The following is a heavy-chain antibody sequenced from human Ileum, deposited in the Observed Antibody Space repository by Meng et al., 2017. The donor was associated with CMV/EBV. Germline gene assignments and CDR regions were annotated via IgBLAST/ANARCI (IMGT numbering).Heavy chain of an antibody. CDR1: GDSGNRGDSY. Sequence: VPLVESGPGLMEHSQPLSLICSVSGDSGNRGDSYWSWIRQRQGRGLEWIGYVYYSGRPFNNPSLESRRSISIDKSKNKFSLNLREVSGADTALYFCSRERLGAGPYYLLDVWGRGTLVTVSS. V-gene: IGHV4-30-4*08. D-gene: IGHD2/OR15-2a*01. CDR2: VYYSGRP. CDR3: SRERLGAGPYYLLDV. J-gene: IGHJ2*01.